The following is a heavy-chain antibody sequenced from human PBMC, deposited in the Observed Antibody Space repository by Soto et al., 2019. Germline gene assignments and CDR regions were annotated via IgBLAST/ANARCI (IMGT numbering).Heavy chain of an antibody. CDR3: ERKRVTATDTFGFDL. V-gene: IGHV3-74*01. J-gene: IGHJ3*01. Sequence: EVQLVESGGGLVQPGGSLRLSCAASGFTFLDYCMRWVRQAPGRWLMWVSRVRGVGIKTTYADSVKSRFTISSDNAKNTLNLEMNSLRVEDSGVFDCERKRVTATDTFGFDLWGQGTMVTVSS. CDR1: GFTFLDYC. CDR2: VRGVGIKT. D-gene: IGHD2-21*02.